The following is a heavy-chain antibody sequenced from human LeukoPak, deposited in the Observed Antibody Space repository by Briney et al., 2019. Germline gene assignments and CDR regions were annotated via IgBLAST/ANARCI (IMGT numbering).Heavy chain of an antibody. V-gene: IGHV1-8*01. D-gene: IGHD3-16*01. Sequence: ASVKVSCKASGYTFTSYDINWVRQATGQGLEWMGWMNPNSGNTGYAQKFQGRVTMTRNTSISTAYMKLSSLRSEDTAVYYCARDISSVSGGDYWGQGTLVTVSS. CDR3: ARDISSVSGGDY. J-gene: IGHJ4*02. CDR1: GYTFTSYD. CDR2: MNPNSGNT.